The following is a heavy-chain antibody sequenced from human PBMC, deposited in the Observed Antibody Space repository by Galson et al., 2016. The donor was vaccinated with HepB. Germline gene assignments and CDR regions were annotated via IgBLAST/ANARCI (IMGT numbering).Heavy chain of an antibody. D-gene: IGHD3-16*01. Sequence: SLRLSCAASGFTFSDYYMSWIRQAPGKGLEWISYVSTSGRIVKYAGSVKGRFTISRDNAKDSLYLEMNSLTAEDTAVYYCAKLRDGYDWGAFDIWGLGTTVSVSS. CDR3: AKLRDGYDWGAFDI. J-gene: IGHJ6*02. CDR2: VSTSGRIV. V-gene: IGHV3-11*01. CDR1: GFTFSDYY.